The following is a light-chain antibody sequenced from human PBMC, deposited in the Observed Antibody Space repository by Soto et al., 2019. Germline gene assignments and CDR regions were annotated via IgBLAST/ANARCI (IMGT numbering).Light chain of an antibody. V-gene: IGKV3-15*01. CDR3: QQYNNWPPYT. CDR2: GAF. Sequence: EMVMTQSPATLSVSPGDRATLSCRASQSVSSNLAWYQHKPGQAPRLLIYGAFTRATGIPARFSGSGSGTEFTLTISSLQSEDFAVYCCQQYNNWPPYTFGQGTKLEIK. CDR1: QSVSSN. J-gene: IGKJ2*01.